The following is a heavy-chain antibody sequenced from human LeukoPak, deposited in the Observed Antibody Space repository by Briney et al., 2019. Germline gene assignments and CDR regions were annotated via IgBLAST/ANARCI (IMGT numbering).Heavy chain of an antibody. CDR2: ISGSGGST. Sequence: GGSLRLSCAASGFTFSSYAMSWVRQAPGKGLEWVSAISGSGGSTCYADSVKGRFTIPRDNSKNTLYLQMNSLRAEDTAVYYCARSRLLWFGELFSENSHFDYWGQGTLVTVSS. J-gene: IGHJ4*02. CDR3: ARSRLLWFGELFSENSHFDY. CDR1: GFTFSSYA. V-gene: IGHV3-23*01. D-gene: IGHD3-10*01.